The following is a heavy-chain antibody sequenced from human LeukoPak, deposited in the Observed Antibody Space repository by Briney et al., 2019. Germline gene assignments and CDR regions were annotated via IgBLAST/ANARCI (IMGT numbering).Heavy chain of an antibody. J-gene: IGHJ4*02. CDR1: GFTVSSNY. CDR2: IYSGGST. Sequence: PGGSLRLSCAASGFTVSSNYMSWVRQAPGKGLEWVSVIYSGGSTYYADSMKGRFTISRDNSKNTLYLQMNSLRAEDTAVYYCARDSPVGGVDYWGQGTLVTVSS. V-gene: IGHV3-66*01. D-gene: IGHD1-26*01. CDR3: ARDSPVGGVDY.